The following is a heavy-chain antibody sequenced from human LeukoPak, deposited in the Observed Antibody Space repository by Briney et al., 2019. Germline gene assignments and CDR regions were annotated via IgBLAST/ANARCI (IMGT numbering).Heavy chain of an antibody. CDR3: ARGDYGSGSYRDAFDI. Sequence: NPSETQSLTCTVSGGSISSGSYYWSWIRQPAGKGLEWIGRIYTSGSTNYNPSLKSRVTISVDTSKNQFSLKLSSVTAADTAVYYCARGDYGSGSYRDAFDIWGQGTMVTVSS. V-gene: IGHV4-61*02. CDR1: GGSISSGSYY. J-gene: IGHJ3*02. CDR2: IYTSGST. D-gene: IGHD3-10*01.